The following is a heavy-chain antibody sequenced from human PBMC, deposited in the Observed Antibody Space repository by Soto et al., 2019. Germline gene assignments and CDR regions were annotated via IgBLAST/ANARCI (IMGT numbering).Heavy chain of an antibody. D-gene: IGHD5-18*01. Sequence: SETLSLTCTVSGGSISSYYWSWIRQPPGKGLEWIGYIYYSGSTNYNPSLKSRVTISVDTSKNQFSLKLSSVTAADTAVYYCARLGYTAMVPYYFYYWGQGTLVTVSS. J-gene: IGHJ4*02. CDR2: IYYSGST. V-gene: IGHV4-59*01. CDR1: GGSISSYY. CDR3: ARLGYTAMVPYYFYY.